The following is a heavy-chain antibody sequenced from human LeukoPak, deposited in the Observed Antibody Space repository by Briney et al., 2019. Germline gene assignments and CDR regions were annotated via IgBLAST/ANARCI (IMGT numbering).Heavy chain of an antibody. D-gene: IGHD6-13*01. Sequence: ASVKVSCKASGYTFTGYYMHWVRQAPGQGLEWMGWINPNSGGTNYAQKFQGRATMTRDTSISTAYMELSRLRSDDTAVYYCASPRNQQLVDDDAFDIWGQGTMVTVSS. CDR3: ASPRNQQLVDDDAFDI. CDR2: INPNSGGT. J-gene: IGHJ3*02. CDR1: GYTFTGYY. V-gene: IGHV1-2*02.